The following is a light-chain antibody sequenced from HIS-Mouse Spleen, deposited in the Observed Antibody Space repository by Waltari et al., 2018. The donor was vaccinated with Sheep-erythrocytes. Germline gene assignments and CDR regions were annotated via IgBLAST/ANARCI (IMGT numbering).Light chain of an antibody. Sequence: ATRMTQPPSSLSASTGDRVTIPCRASQGISSYFAWYQQKPGKDPKLLIYAASTLQSGVPSRFSGSGSGTDFTLTIICLKSEDFATYACQQYDSYPYTFGQGTKLEIK. J-gene: IGKJ2*01. CDR1: QGISSY. CDR2: AAS. V-gene: IGKV1-8*01. CDR3: QQYDSYPYT.